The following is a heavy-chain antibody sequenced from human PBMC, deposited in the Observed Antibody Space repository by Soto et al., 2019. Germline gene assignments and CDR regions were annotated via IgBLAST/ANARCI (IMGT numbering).Heavy chain of an antibody. V-gene: IGHV3-7*01. CDR1: GFTLRDYW. CDR3: LITTSAFDI. CDR2: IKQDGSEI. Sequence: EVQLVESGGGLVQPGGSLRLSCAASGFTLRDYWMSGVRQAPGKGLEWVANIKQDGSEIYYVDSVEGRFTISRDNAKNSLFLQMNSLRAEDTAVYYCLITTSAFDIWGQGTLVTVSS. D-gene: IGHD4-4*01. J-gene: IGHJ3*02.